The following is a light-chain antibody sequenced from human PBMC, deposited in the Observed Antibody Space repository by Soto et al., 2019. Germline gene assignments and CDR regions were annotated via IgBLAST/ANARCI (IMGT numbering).Light chain of an antibody. V-gene: IGKV3-11*01. J-gene: IGKJ4*01. CDR2: DSS. Sequence: EIVLTQSPATLSLSPGERATLSCRASQSVGTYFAWYQQKPGQAPSLLIYDSSNRATGIPARFSGSGSGTDFTLTISSLEPEDFAVYYCQQRSDWPSTFCGGTKVEIK. CDR3: QQRSDWPST. CDR1: QSVGTY.